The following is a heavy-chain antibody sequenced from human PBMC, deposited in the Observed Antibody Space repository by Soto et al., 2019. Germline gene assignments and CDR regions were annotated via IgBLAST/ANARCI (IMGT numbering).Heavy chain of an antibody. D-gene: IGHD5-18*01. CDR3: AKDRKAMVYYFDY. Sequence: HPGGSLRLSCAASGFTFSSYGMHWVRHAPGKGLEWVAVISYDGSNKYYADSVKGRFTISRDNSKNTLYLQMNSLRAEDTAVYYCAKDRKAMVYYFDYWGQGTLVTVSS. CDR2: ISYDGSNK. J-gene: IGHJ4*02. CDR1: GFTFSSYG. V-gene: IGHV3-30*18.